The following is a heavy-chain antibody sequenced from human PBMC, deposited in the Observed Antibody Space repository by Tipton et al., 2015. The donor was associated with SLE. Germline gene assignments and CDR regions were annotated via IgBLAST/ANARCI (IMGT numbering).Heavy chain of an antibody. Sequence: TLSLTCSVSGGSISSNYWIWIRQPPGKGLEWIGYISDGGGTNYNPSLKSRVTISVDTSKDQFSLKLSSVTAADTAVYFCAMTGRYSSPKAYYAMDVWGQGTTVTVSS. CDR1: GGSISSNY. D-gene: IGHD1-26*01. J-gene: IGHJ6*02. CDR2: ISDGGGT. CDR3: AMTGRYSSPKAYYAMDV. V-gene: IGHV4-59*08.